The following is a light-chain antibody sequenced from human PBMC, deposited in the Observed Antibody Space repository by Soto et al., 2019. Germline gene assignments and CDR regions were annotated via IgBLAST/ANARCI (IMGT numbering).Light chain of an antibody. V-gene: IGKV2-24*01. CDR3: TQSTHFPRT. J-gene: IGKJ1*01. Sequence: DVVLTQTPLSSPVTLGQPASISCRYSQSLVHSDGGTYLSWLHQRPGQPPRLLIYQVSNRFSGVPDRFSGGGAGTDFTLKISRVEAEDVGVYYCTQSTHFPRTFGQGTKVEIK. CDR2: QVS. CDR1: QSLVHSDGGTY.